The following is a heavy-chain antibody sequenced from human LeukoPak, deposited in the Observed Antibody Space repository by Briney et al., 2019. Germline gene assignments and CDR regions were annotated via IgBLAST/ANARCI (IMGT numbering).Heavy chain of an antibody. J-gene: IGHJ6*02. CDR2: IYYSGST. CDR3: ARGRSNYYGMDV. D-gene: IGHD1-26*01. V-gene: IGHV4-31*03. CDR1: GGSISSGGYY. Sequence: SETLSLTCTVSGGSISSGGYYWSWIRQHPGKGLEWIGYIYYSGSTYYNPSLKSRVTISVDTSKNQFSLKLSSVTAADTAVYYCARGRSNYYGMDVWGQGTTVTVSS.